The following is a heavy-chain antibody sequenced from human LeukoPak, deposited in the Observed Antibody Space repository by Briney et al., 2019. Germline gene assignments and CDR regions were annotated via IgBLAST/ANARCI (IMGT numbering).Heavy chain of an antibody. CDR3: ARAQSPGGSYREDWFDP. J-gene: IGHJ5*02. CDR1: GGSISSYY. Sequence: SETLSLTCTVSGGSISSYYWSWIRQPAGTALEWIGRIYTSGTITYNPSLKSRVTMSVDTSKNQFSLKLSSVTAADTAVYYCARAQSPGGSYREDWFDPWGQGTLVTVSS. CDR2: IYTSGTI. D-gene: IGHD1-26*01. V-gene: IGHV4-4*07.